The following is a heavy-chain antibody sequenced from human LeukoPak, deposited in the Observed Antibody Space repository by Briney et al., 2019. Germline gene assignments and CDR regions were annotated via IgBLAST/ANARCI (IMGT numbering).Heavy chain of an antibody. CDR1: GGSFSGYY. CDR3: ARRAVFYYDYYYGMDV. Sequence: SETLSLTCAVYGGSFSGYYWSWIRQPPGKGLEWIGEINHSGSTNYNPSLKSRLTTSVDTSNNQLSLKLSSVTAADTAVYYCARRAVFYYDYYYGMDVWGQGTTVTVSS. V-gene: IGHV4-34*01. CDR2: INHSGST. D-gene: IGHD6-19*01. J-gene: IGHJ6*02.